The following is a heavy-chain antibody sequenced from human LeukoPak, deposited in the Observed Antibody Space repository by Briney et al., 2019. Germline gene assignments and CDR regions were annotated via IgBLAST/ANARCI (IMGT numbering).Heavy chain of an antibody. J-gene: IGHJ1*01. D-gene: IGHD2-2*02. Sequence: ASVKVSCKASGYTFTSYYIYWVRQAPGQGREWMGMINPSGGGTRYPQKFQGRVTMTRDTSTSTVYMELSSLRSEDTAVYYCARAHPPTGYCSSVACYRGSEYFQHWGQGTLVTVSS. V-gene: IGHV1-46*01. CDR2: INPSGGGT. CDR3: ARAHPPTGYCSSVACYRGSEYFQH. CDR1: GYTFTSYY.